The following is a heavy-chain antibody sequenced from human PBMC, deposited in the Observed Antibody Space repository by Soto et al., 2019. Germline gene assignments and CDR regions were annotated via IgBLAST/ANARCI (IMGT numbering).Heavy chain of an antibody. J-gene: IGHJ4*02. CDR2: ISYDGSNK. CDR1: GFTFSSYA. V-gene: IGHV3-30-3*01. Sequence: GGSLRLSCAASGFTFSSYAMHWVRQAPGKGLEWVAVISYDGSNKYYADSVKGRFTISRDNSKNTLYLQMNSLRAEDTAVYYCARDSGYFDYWGQGTLVTVSS. CDR3: ARDSGYFDY. D-gene: IGHD2-8*02.